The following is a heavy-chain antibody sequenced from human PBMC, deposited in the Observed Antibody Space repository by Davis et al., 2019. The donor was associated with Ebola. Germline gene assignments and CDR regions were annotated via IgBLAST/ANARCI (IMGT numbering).Heavy chain of an antibody. V-gene: IGHV3-48*01. CDR1: GFTFSSYS. Sequence: GESLKISCAASGFTFSSYSMNWVRQAPGKGLEWVSYISSSSSTIYYADSVKGRFTISRDNSKNTLYLQMNSLRAEDTAVYYCARDPRYSGSHGWFDPWGQGTLITVSS. J-gene: IGHJ5*02. CDR3: ARDPRYSGSHGWFDP. D-gene: IGHD1-26*01. CDR2: ISSSSSTI.